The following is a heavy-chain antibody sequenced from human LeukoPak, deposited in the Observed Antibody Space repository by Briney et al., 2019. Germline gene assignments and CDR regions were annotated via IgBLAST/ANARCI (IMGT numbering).Heavy chain of an antibody. V-gene: IGHV3-64D*06. CDR3: VKDQVTSMINKDFDH. Sequence: GGSLGLSCSASGFTFIHYAMNWVRQAPGKGPEYVSSISTDGGRTYYADSVEGRFTISRDNSKNTLYLQMTSLRTEDSAVYYCVKDQVTSMINKDFDHWGRGTLVTVSS. CDR2: ISTDGGRT. D-gene: IGHD3-16*01. CDR1: GFTFIHYA. J-gene: IGHJ4*02.